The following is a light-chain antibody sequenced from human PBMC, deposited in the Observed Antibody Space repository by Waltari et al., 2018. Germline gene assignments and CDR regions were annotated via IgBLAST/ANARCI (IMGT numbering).Light chain of an antibody. CDR3: QQYYSTPLT. CDR1: QSVLYSSNNKNY. V-gene: IGKV4-1*01. Sequence: IVMTQSPDSLAVSLGERATINCKSTQSVLYSSNNKNYLAWYHQKPGQPPKLLIYWASTRESGVPDRFSGSGSGTDFTLTISSLQAEDVAVYYCQQYYSTPLTFGGGTKVEIK. CDR2: WAS. J-gene: IGKJ4*01.